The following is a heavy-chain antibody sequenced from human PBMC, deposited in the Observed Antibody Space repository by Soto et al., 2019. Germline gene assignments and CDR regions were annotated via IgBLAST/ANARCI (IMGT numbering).Heavy chain of an antibody. CDR2: IYYSGST. D-gene: IGHD1-20*01. Sequence: PSETLSLTCTVSGGSISSGGYYWSWIRQHPGKGLEWIGYIYYSGSTYYNPSLKSRVTISVDTSKNQFSLKLSSVTAADTAVYYCASGITGIRVDYWGQGTLVTVSS. CDR1: GGSISSGGYY. CDR3: ASGITGIRVDY. J-gene: IGHJ4*02. V-gene: IGHV4-31*03.